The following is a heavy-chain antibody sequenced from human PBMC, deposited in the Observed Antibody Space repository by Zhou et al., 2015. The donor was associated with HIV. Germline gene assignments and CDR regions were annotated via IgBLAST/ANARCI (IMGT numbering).Heavy chain of an antibody. D-gene: IGHD2-2*01. J-gene: IGHJ4*02. CDR2: ISWDGTTT. CDR3: VKDLCSSTSCYRRGLFDY. CDR1: GFTFDEYA. V-gene: IGHV3-43D*04. Sequence: EVRLVESGGVIIQPGGSLRLSCAASGFTFDEYAMHWIRQAPGKGLEWVSLISWDGTTTYYADSVKGRFTISRDNSRTSLYLQMTSLRAEDSGFYYCVKDLCSSTSCYRRGLFDYWGQGTLVTVSS.